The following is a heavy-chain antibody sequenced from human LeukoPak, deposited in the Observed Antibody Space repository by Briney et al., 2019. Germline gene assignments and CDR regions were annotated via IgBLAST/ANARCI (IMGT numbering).Heavy chain of an antibody. V-gene: IGHV3-11*01. CDR2: ITTSGSAK. D-gene: IGHD5-18*01. CDR1: EFTLSDSY. J-gene: IGHJ3*02. Sequence: GGSLRLSCAASEFTLSDSYMNWIRQAPGKGLEWISYITTSGSAKHYADSVKGLFTISRDNAKNALYLQMNIRRADDTAVYYGARSGYGYGTDFDISGQGTMVTVSS. CDR3: ARSGYGYGTDFDI.